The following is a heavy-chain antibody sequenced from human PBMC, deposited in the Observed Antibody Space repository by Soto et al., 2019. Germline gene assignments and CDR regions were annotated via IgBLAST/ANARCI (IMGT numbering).Heavy chain of an antibody. J-gene: IGHJ5*01. CDR1: GFTFSSYW. Sequence: GGSLRLSCAASGFTFSSYWMHWVRQAPGKGLVWVSRINSDGSITNYADHVKGRFTISRDNDKNSLFLQMTSLKAADTAVYYCTSTRWFDSWGQEEMVTVSS. CDR2: INSDGSIT. V-gene: IGHV3-74*01. CDR3: TSTRWFDS.